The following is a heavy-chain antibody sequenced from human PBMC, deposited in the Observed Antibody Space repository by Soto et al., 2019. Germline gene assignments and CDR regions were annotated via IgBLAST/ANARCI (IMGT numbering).Heavy chain of an antibody. CDR1: GYTFTGYY. V-gene: IGHV1-2*04. CDR3: AICSSTSCYRQNYYYYGMDV. CDR2: INPNSGGT. Sequence: ASVKVSFKASGYTFTGYYMHWVRQAPGQGLEWMGWINPNSGGTNYAQKFQGWVTMTRDTSISTAYMELSRLRSDDTAVYYCAICSSTSCYRQNYYYYGMDVWGQGTTVTVSS. D-gene: IGHD2-2*01. J-gene: IGHJ6*02.